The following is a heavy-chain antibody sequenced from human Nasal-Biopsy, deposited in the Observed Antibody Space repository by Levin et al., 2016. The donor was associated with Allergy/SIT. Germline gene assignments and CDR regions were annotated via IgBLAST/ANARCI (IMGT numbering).Heavy chain of an antibody. V-gene: IGHV4-31*03. CDR3: ARDSGSTSSYYGMDV. D-gene: IGHD2-2*01. J-gene: IGHJ6*02. CDR1: GGSISSGGYY. Sequence: SETLSLTCTVSGGSISSGGYYWSWIRQHPGKGLEWIGYVYYSGSAYYNPSLKSRVTMSADTSKNQLSLKLNFVTAADTAVYYCARDSGSTSSYYGMDVWGQGTTVTVSS. CDR2: VYYSGSA.